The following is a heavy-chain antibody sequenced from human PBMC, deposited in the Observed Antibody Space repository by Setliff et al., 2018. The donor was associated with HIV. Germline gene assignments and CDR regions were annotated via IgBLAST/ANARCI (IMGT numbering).Heavy chain of an antibody. CDR3: ARAKTIGSSALFRDP. D-gene: IGHD2-2*03. CDR2: VYARGSA. V-gene: IGHV4-61*09. CDR1: GDSMNSVSYS. J-gene: IGHJ5*02. Sequence: KPSETLSLTCTVSGDSMNSVSYSWAWLRQSAGKGPEWIGHVYARGSANYNPSLTSRVTISVPTSKNQFPLNLNSVTAADTATYYCARAKTIGSSALFRDPWGQGTPVTVSS.